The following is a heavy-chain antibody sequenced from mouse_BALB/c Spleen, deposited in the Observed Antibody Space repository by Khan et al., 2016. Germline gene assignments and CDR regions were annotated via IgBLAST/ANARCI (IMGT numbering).Heavy chain of an antibody. V-gene: IGHV3-2*02. J-gene: IGHJ2*01. CDR2: ISYSGST. Sequence: EVQLQESGPGLVKPSQSLSLTCTVTGYSITSDYAWNWIRQFPGNKLEWMGYISYSGSTSYNPSLKSRISTTRDTSKNQFFLQLNSVTTEDTATYYCASRSSGYFDYWGQGTTLTVSS. CDR1: GYSITSDYA. D-gene: IGHD1-1*01. CDR3: ASRSSGYFDY.